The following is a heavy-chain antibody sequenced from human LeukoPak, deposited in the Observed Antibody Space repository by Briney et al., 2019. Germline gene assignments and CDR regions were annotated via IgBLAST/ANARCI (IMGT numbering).Heavy chain of an antibody. D-gene: IGHD3-3*01. J-gene: IGHJ4*02. CDR3: ARGYDFWSGDIN. Sequence: PSETLSLTCTVSGGSISSYYWSWIRQPAGKGLEWIGYIYYTGNTNYNPSLKSRVTISVDTSKNQFSLKLSSVTAADTAVYYCARGYDFWSGDINWGQGTLVTVSS. CDR2: IYYTGNT. V-gene: IGHV4-59*01. CDR1: GGSISSYY.